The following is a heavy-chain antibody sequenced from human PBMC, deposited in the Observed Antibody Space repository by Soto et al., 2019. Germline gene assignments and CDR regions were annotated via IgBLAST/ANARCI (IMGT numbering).Heavy chain of an antibody. J-gene: IGHJ4*02. D-gene: IGHD2-21*01. CDR1: GGTFSTYT. CDR2: IIPVLDKA. CDR3: ARGATAGDSAVHY. V-gene: IGHV1-69*02. Sequence: QVQLVQSGAEVKKPGSSVKVSCKTSGGTFSTYTLSWVRQAPGQGLEWMGRIIPVLDKADYAQRFQGRLTITADRSTSTANMELSSLSSEDTAIYYGARGATAGDSAVHYWGQGTLVSVSS.